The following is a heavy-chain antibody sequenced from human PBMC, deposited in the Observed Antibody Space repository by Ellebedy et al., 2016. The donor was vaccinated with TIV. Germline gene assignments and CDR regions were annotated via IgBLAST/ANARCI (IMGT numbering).Heavy chain of an antibody. D-gene: IGHD3-22*01. J-gene: IGHJ2*01. CDR3: ARVLRITMIVVVITTDWYFDL. CDR1: GYSISSGYY. CDR2: IYHSGST. Sequence: SETLSLTCTVSGYSISSGYYWGWIRQPPGKGLEWIGSIYHSGSTYYNPSLKSRVTISVDTSKHQFSLKLSSLTTADTAVYYCARVLRITMIVVVITTDWYFDLWGRGTLVTVSS. V-gene: IGHV4-38-2*02.